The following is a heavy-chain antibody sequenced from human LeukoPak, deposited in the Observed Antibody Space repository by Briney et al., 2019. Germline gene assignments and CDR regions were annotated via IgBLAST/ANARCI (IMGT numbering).Heavy chain of an antibody. V-gene: IGHV4-4*07. CDR3: AREADQSGYNPFDY. CDR2: IYTSGST. CDR1: GGSISSYY. J-gene: IGHJ4*02. D-gene: IGHD3-22*01. Sequence: SETLSLTCTVSGGSISSYYWSWIRQPAGKRLEWIGRIYTSGSTNYNPSLKSRVTMSVDTSKNQFSLKLSSVTAADTAVYYCAREADQSGYNPFDYWGQGTLVTVSS.